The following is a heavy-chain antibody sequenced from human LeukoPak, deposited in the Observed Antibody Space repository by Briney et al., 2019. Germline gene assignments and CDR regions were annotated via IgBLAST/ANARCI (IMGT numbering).Heavy chain of an antibody. J-gene: IGHJ6*02. CDR1: GYTFTSYG. CDR3: AREYVDWLLSEANGMDV. CDR2: ISAYNGNT. V-gene: IGHV1-18*01. D-gene: IGHD3-9*01. Sequence: ASVKVSCKASGYTFTSYGISWVRQAPGLGLEWMGWISAYNGNTNYAQKLQGRVTMTTDTSTSTAYMELRSLRSDDTAVYYCAREYVDWLLSEANGMDVWGQGTTVTVSS.